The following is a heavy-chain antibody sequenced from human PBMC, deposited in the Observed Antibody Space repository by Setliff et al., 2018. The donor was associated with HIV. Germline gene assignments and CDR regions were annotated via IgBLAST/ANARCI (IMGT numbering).Heavy chain of an antibody. CDR3: ARSYCSSTSCSYYFDY. D-gene: IGHD2-2*01. CDR2: MFYSGST. Sequence: SETLSLTCTVSGGSISSYYWNWIRQPPGKGLEWIGNMFYSGSTNYNPSLKSRVTMSVDTSNNQFSLKLSSVTAADTAAYHCARSYCSSTSCSYYFDYWGQGTLVTVSS. CDR1: GGSISSYY. V-gene: IGHV4-59*01. J-gene: IGHJ4*02.